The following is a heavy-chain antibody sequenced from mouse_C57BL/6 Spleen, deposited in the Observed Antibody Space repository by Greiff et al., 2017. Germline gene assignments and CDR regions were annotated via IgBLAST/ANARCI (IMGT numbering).Heavy chain of an antibody. CDR2: IYPGDGDT. CDR1: GYAFSSYW. V-gene: IGHV1-80*01. J-gene: IGHJ2*02. D-gene: IGHD1-1*01. Sequence: QVQLQQSGAELVKPGASVKISCKASGYAFSSYWMNWVKQRPGKGLEWIGQIYPGDGDTNYNGKFKGKATLTADKSSSTAYMQLSSLTSEDSAVYFCARSASYGSLATGYFDYWGQGTSLTVSS. CDR3: ARSASYGSLATGYFDY.